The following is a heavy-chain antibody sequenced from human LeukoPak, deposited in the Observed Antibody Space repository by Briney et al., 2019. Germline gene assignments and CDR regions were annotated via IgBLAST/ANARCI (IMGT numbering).Heavy chain of an antibody. Sequence: ASVKVSCKASGYTFTSYYMHWVRQAPGQGLEWMGIINPSGGSTSYAQKFQGRVTMTRDMSTSTVYMELSSLRSEDTAVYYCAREDSRDGDNWDDAFDIWGQGTMVTVSS. CDR1: GYTFTSYY. CDR2: INPSGGST. CDR3: AREDSRDGDNWDDAFDI. V-gene: IGHV1-46*01. J-gene: IGHJ3*02. D-gene: IGHD5-24*01.